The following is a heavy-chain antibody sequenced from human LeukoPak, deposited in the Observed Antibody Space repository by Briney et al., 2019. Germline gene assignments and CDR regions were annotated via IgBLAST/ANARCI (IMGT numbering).Heavy chain of an antibody. J-gene: IGHJ4*02. D-gene: IGHD6-13*01. Sequence: SGTLSLTCTVSSDSTRSYYWGWIRQPPGKGREGIGFISYSGSSNYNPSLKSRVTISIDTSKNQFSLKLNSVTAADTAVYYCARRGGLGSSWEIGYWGQGILVTVSS. CDR3: ARRGGLGSSWEIGY. CDR1: SDSTRSYY. CDR2: ISYSGSS. V-gene: IGHV4-59*01.